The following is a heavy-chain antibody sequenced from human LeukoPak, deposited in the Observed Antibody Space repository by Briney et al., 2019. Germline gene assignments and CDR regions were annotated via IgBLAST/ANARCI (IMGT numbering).Heavy chain of an antibody. D-gene: IGHD2-15*01. V-gene: IGHV4-61*01. J-gene: IGHJ3*02. CDR2: INYSGRT. Sequence: SQTLCLTCTVSGVAVSSGSYSWSWIRQPPGKGMGWVGYINYSGRTNSNPSLTSRHTISVDTSKNQFSLKLSAVTAADTAVYYCVTYCSGGSCYSADAFDIWGQGTMVTVSS. CDR1: GVAVSSGSYS. CDR3: VTYCSGGSCYSADAFDI.